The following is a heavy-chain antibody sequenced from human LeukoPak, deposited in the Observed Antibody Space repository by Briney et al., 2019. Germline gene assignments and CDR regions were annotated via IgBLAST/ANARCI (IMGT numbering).Heavy chain of an antibody. CDR3: ARGVGSMVRGPRGWFGP. D-gene: IGHD3-10*01. CDR1: GGSISSYY. CDR2: IYYSGST. J-gene: IGHJ5*02. V-gene: IGHV4-59*01. Sequence: SETLSLTCTVSGGSISSYYWSWIRQPPGKGLEWIGYIYYSGSTNYNPSLKSRVTISVDTSKNQFSLKLSSVTAADTAVYYCARGVGSMVRGPRGWFGPWGQGTLVTVSS.